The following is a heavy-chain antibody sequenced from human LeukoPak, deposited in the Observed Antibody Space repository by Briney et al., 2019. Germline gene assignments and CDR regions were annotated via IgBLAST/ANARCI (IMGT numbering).Heavy chain of an antibody. CDR1: GFTFSSYE. J-gene: IGHJ6*02. CDR3: ARDVRLRWDPYYYYGMDV. Sequence: GGPLRLSCAASGFTFSSYEMNWVRQAPGKGLEWVSYISSSGSTIYYADSVKGRFTISRDNAKHSLYLQMNSLRAEDTAVYYCARDVRLRWDPYYYYGMDVWGQGTTVTVSS. CDR2: ISSSGSTI. V-gene: IGHV3-48*03. D-gene: IGHD4-23*01.